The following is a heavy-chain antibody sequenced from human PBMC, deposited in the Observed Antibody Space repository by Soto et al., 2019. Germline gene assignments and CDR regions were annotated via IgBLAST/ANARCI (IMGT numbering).Heavy chain of an antibody. CDR3: ARNYYDSSGYPFGY. V-gene: IGHV3-33*01. CDR2: IWYDGSNK. J-gene: IGHJ4*02. CDR1: GFTFSSYG. Sequence: GGSLRLSCAASGFTFSSYGMHWVRQAPGKGLEWVAVIWYDGSNKYYADSVKGRFTISRDNSKNTLYLQMNSLRAEDTAVYYCARNYYDSSGYPFGYWGQGTLVTV. D-gene: IGHD3-22*01.